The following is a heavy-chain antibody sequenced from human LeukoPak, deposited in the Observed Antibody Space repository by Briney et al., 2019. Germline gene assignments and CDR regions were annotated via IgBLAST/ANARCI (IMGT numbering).Heavy chain of an antibody. D-gene: IGHD3-10*01. Sequence: PSETLSLTCAVSGGSISSSNWWSWVRQPPGKGLEWIGEIYHSGSTNYNPSLKSRVTISVDKSKNQFSLKLSSVTAADTAVYYCARDRGLLWFGELLDRPFDYWGQGTLVTVSS. CDR1: GGSISSSNW. CDR3: ARDRGLLWFGELLDRPFDY. V-gene: IGHV4-4*02. CDR2: IYHSGST. J-gene: IGHJ4*02.